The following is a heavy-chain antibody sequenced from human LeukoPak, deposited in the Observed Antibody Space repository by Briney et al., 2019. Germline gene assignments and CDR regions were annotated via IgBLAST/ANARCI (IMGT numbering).Heavy chain of an antibody. CDR1: GFTFCSYA. V-gene: IGHV3-7*01. Sequence: PGGSLRLSCAASGFTFCSYAMSGVPEAPRKGRGGGANINQDGSEKYYVASVKGRFTIARDNAKNSLYLQMNSLRAEDTAVYYCARDESWSLDYWGQGTLVTVSS. CDR3: ARDESWSLDY. J-gene: IGHJ4*02. CDR2: INQDGSEK. D-gene: IGHD6-13*01.